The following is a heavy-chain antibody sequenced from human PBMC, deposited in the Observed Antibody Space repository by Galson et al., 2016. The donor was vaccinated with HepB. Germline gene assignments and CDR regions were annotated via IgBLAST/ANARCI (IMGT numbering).Heavy chain of an antibody. V-gene: IGHV3-23*01. Sequence: FTISRDNSKDTLYLQMNSLRAEDAALYYCAKVQSQDLADFDYWGQGALVTVSS. CDR3: AKVQSQDLADFDY. J-gene: IGHJ4*02.